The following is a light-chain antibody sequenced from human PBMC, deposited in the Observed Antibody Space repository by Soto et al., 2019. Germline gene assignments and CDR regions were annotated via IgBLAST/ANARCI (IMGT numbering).Light chain of an antibody. V-gene: IGLV1-44*01. Sequence: QAVVTQPPSASGTPGQRVTISCSGSSSNIGSNTVNWYQQLPGTAPKLLIYSNNQRPSGVPDRFSGSKSGTSASLAISGLQSEDEADYYCVAWDDSLNGVFGTGTKLT. J-gene: IGLJ1*01. CDR3: VAWDDSLNGV. CDR2: SNN. CDR1: SSNIGSNT.